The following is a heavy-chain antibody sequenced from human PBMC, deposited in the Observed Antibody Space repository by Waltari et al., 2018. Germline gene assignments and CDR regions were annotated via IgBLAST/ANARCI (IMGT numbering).Heavy chain of an antibody. D-gene: IGHD4-17*01. CDR3: ARHESAHYGGFDS. J-gene: IGHJ4*02. Sequence: QVQLQESGPGLVKPSETLSLTCAVSGDSITSASYWGWLRQPPGTGLGWIGYVYHFGSSSYNPSLKSRVTMSVDTSKRQFSLNLSSVTAADTAVYYCARHESAHYGGFDSWGRGTLVTVSA. CDR1: GDSITSASY. V-gene: IGHV4-38-2*01. CDR2: VYHFGSS.